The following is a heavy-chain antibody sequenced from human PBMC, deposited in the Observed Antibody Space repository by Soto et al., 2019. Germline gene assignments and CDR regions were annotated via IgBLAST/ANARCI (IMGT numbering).Heavy chain of an antibody. D-gene: IGHD2-21*02. CDR3: VRTASEGAVAPHWFDR. V-gene: IGHV4-30-4*01. CDR2: VYYTGST. Sequence: NPSETLSLTCTVSGASIRSTDYYWSWIRQAPGKGLEWIGYVYYTGSTYYNPSLMSRLTISVDTSKNQFSLKLTSVTAAETAVYYCVRTASEGAVAPHWFDRWGQGTQVTVS. J-gene: IGHJ5*02. CDR1: GASIRSTDYY.